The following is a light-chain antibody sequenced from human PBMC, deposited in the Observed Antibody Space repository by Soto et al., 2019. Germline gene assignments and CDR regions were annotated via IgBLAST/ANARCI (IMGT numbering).Light chain of an antibody. Sequence: EIVMTQSPGTLSVSPGERATLLCRASQSVSNNLAWYQQKPGQAPRLLIYDASTRGTGIPPRFSGSGSGTEFTPTIISLQHEDYAVYYCHQNNKWSSFTFGPGTQVDIK. J-gene: IGKJ3*01. CDR2: DAS. V-gene: IGKV3-15*01. CDR1: QSVSNN. CDR3: HQNNKWSSFT.